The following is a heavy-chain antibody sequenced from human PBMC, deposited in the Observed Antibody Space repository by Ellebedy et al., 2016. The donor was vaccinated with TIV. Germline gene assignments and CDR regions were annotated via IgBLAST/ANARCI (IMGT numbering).Heavy chain of an antibody. D-gene: IGHD4-17*01. CDR3: AKEGHDYGDSDY. Sequence: ASVKVSXKASSYTFSTYGINWVRQAPGQGLEWLGWVNAYNGDTNYAQRFQGRVTMTTDTSTSTAYMELRSLRSDDTAVYYCAKEGHDYGDSDYWGQGTLVTVSS. CDR2: VNAYNGDT. J-gene: IGHJ4*02. CDR1: SYTFSTYG. V-gene: IGHV1-18*04.